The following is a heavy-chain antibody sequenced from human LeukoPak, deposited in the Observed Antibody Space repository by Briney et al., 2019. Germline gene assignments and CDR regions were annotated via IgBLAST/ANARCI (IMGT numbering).Heavy chain of an antibody. D-gene: IGHD2-15*01. V-gene: IGHV3-7*01. CDR3: ASDIVVVVAADYTLNDY. J-gene: IGHJ4*02. CDR2: IKQDGSEK. Sequence: GGSLRLSCAASGFTFSGYWMGWVRQAPGKGLEWVANIKQDGSEKYYVDSVKGRFTISRDNAKNSLYLQMNSLRAEDTAVYYCASDIVVVVAADYTLNDYWGQGTLVTVSS. CDR1: GFTFSGYW.